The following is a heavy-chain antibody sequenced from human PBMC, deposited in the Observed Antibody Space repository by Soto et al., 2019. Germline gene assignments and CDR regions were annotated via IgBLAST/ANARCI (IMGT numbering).Heavy chain of an antibody. Sequence: EVQLVESGGGLVQPGGSLRLSCAASGFTFSNYWMSWVRQAPGKGLEWVANIKQDGSDQYSVDSVKGQFSVSSDNPKYSLYLQRNSLRVEDTAFYYCAREQYRSSSYGPACSWSNFAYWGHVTLVAVSS. J-gene: IGHJ4*01. CDR2: IKQDGSDQ. V-gene: IGHV3-7*01. D-gene: IGHD6-13*01. CDR3: AREQYRSSSYGPACSWSNFAY. CDR1: GFTFSNYW.